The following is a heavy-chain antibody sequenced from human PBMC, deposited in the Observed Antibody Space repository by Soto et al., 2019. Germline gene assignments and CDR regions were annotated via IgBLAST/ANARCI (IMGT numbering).Heavy chain of an antibody. V-gene: IGHV1-69*12. CDR3: AREGGSGNYRYYAMDV. J-gene: IGHJ6*02. CDR1: GGAFSSYA. D-gene: IGHD3-10*01. Sequence: QVQLVQSGAEVKKPGSSVKVSCKASGGAFSSYAISWVRQAPGQGLEWMGGIIPIFGTANYAQKFQGRVTITADESTSTAYMELSSLRSEDTAVYYCAREGGSGNYRYYAMDVWGQGTTVTVSS. CDR2: IIPIFGTA.